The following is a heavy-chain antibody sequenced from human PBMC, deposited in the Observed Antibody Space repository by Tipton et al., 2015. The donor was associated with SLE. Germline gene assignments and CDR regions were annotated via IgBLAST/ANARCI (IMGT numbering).Heavy chain of an antibody. CDR3: TRRLVGSTRWEDAFDV. V-gene: IGHV4-4*09. J-gene: IGHJ3*01. D-gene: IGHD1-26*01. CDR1: GFTFSDYY. CDR2: IYSSGST. Sequence: LRLSCAVSGFTFSDYYMSWIRQAPGKGLEWIGYIYSSGSTNYNPSLKSRLAISIDASKNQFSLRLNSVTAADTAVYFCTRRLVGSTRWEDAFDVWGQGTMVTVSS.